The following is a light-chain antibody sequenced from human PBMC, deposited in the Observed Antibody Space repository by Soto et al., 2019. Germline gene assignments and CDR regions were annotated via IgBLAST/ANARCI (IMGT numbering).Light chain of an antibody. CDR3: QQRSKT. V-gene: IGKV3-11*01. Sequence: EIVMTQSPATLYVSPGKRATLSCWASQSVSGNFLAWYQVKPGQAPRLLIYDASNRATGIPARFSGSGSGTDFTLTISSLEPEDFAVYYCQQRSKTFGGGTKVDI. CDR1: QSVSGN. J-gene: IGKJ4*01. CDR2: DAS.